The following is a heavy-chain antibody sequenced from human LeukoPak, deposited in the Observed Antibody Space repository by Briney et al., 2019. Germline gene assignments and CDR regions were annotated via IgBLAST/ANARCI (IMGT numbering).Heavy chain of an antibody. J-gene: IGHJ5*02. CDR2: IYHSGST. CDR1: GGSISSSNW. V-gene: IGHV4-4*02. CDR3: ARGAPRGYSYGYFFGGYRFDP. D-gene: IGHD5-18*01. Sequence: SETLSLTCAVSGGSISSSNWWSWVRQPPGKGLEWIGEIYHSGSTNYNPSLKSRVTISVDTSKNQLSLKLSSVTAADTAVYYCARGAPRGYSYGYFFGGYRFDPWGQGTLVTVSS.